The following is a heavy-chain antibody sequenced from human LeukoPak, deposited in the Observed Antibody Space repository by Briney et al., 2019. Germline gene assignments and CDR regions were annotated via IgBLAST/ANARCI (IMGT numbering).Heavy chain of an antibody. Sequence: PSETLSLTCTVSGCSISSYYWSWIRQPPGKGLEWIGYIYYSGSTNYNPSLKSRVTISVDTSKNQFALKLSSVAAADTAVYYCARQTMNIAARPGWFDPWGKGTLVTVSS. J-gene: IGHJ5*02. D-gene: IGHD6-6*01. CDR2: IYYSGST. V-gene: IGHV4-59*08. CDR3: ARQTMNIAARPGWFDP. CDR1: GCSISSYY.